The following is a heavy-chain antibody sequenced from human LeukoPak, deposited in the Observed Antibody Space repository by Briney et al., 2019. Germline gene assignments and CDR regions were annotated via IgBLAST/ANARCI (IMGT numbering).Heavy chain of an antibody. J-gene: IGHJ5*02. V-gene: IGHV1-2*02. Sequence: ASVKVSCKASGYTFIGYYIHWVRQAPGQGLEWMGWINPKSGGTNYTQNLQGRLTMTTDTSISTAYMELTSLRPDDTAIYYCARGGLDSWGQGTLVTISS. CDR3: ARGGLDS. CDR2: INPKSGGT. CDR1: GYTFIGYY. D-gene: IGHD3/OR15-3a*01.